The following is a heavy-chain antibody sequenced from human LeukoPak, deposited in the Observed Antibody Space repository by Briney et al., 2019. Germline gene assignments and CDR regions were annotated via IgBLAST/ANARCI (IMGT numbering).Heavy chain of an antibody. D-gene: IGHD2-15*01. J-gene: IGHJ4*02. Sequence: SETLSLTCAVSGGSIIRTDSYWGWIRQSPGKGLEWIGSIYYSGSTHYNPSLKSRLTISVDTSKNEFSLGLRFVTIADTAVYHCARNRSDCSGGSCSFTGFDYWGQGTLVSVSS. CDR1: GGSIIRTDSY. V-gene: IGHV4-39*01. CDR2: IYYSGST. CDR3: ARNRSDCSGGSCSFTGFDY.